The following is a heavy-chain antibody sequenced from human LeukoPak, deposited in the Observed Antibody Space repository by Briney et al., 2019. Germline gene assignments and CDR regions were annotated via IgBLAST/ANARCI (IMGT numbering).Heavy chain of an antibody. Sequence: SVKVSCKASGGTFSSYAISWVRQAPGQGLEWMGGIIPIFGTANYAQKFQGRVTITADESTSTAYMELSSLRSEDTAVYYCASSPMLSEWFFDYWGQGTLVTVSS. CDR2: IIPIFGTA. V-gene: IGHV1-69*13. D-gene: IGHD3-3*01. CDR3: ASSPMLSEWFFDY. CDR1: GGTFSSYA. J-gene: IGHJ4*02.